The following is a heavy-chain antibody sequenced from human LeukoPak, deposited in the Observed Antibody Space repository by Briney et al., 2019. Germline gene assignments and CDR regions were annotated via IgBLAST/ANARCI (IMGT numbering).Heavy chain of an antibody. CDR3: ARGGYYYLDV. V-gene: IGHV4-59*01. Sequence: PSETLSLTCTVSDGSMSPYYWSWLRQSPGKGLEWIAYIFHNGNTKYNPSLWSRVTISIDTSRNQVFLNLNSVTVADTAVYYCARGGYYYLDVWGKGTTVTVSS. CDR2: IFHNGNT. CDR1: DGSMSPYY. J-gene: IGHJ6*03.